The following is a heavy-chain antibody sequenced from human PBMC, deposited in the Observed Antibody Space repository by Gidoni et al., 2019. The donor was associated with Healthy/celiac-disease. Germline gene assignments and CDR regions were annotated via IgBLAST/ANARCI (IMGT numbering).Heavy chain of an antibody. V-gene: IGHV3-30*03. D-gene: IGHD1-26*01. J-gene: IGHJ4*02. CDR1: GFTFSSYG. CDR3: VIGGRMGATTPFDY. Sequence: QVQLVESGGGVVQPGRSLRLSCAASGFTFSSYGMHWVRQAPGKGLEWVAVRSYDGSNKYYADSVKGRFTISRDNSKNTLYLQMNSLRAEDTAVYYCVIGGRMGATTPFDYWGQGTLVTVSS. CDR2: RSYDGSNK.